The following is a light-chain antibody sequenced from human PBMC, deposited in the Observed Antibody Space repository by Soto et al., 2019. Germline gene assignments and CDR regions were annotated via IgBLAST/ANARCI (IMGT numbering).Light chain of an antibody. J-gene: IGKJ4*01. CDR2: AAS. CDR3: QQLNSYPLP. Sequence: DIQMTQSPSSLSASVGDRVTITCRASQSISSYLNWYQQKPGKAPKLLIYAASSLQSGVPSRFSGSGSGTEFTLTISSLQPEDFATYYCQQLNSYPLPFGGGTKVDIX. CDR1: QSISSY. V-gene: IGKV1-39*01.